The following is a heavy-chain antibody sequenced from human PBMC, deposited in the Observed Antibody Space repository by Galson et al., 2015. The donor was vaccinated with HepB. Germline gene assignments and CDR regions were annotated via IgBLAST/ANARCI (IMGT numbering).Heavy chain of an antibody. CDR2: IIPILGIA. V-gene: IGHV1-69*04. CDR1: GGTFSSCA. J-gene: IGHJ6*02. CDR3: ARGLGPTPSHDYGMDV. D-gene: IGHD4-23*01. Sequence: SVKVSCKASGGTFSSCAISWVRQAPGQGLEWMGRIIPILGIANYAQKFQGRVTITADKSTSTAYMELSSLRSEDTAVYYCARGLGPTPSHDYGMDVWGQGTTVTVSS.